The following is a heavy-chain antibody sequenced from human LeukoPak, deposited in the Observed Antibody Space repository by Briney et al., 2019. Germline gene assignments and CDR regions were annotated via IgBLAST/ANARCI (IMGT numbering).Heavy chain of an antibody. V-gene: IGHV3-23*01. CDR1: GFTFSSYA. Sequence: GGSLRLSCAASGFTFSSYAMSWVRQAPGKGLEWVSAISGSGGSTYYADSAKGRFTISRDNAKNSLYLQMNSLRAEDTAVYYCAREGFSGWYPDYWGQGTLVTVSS. J-gene: IGHJ4*02. CDR3: AREGFSGWYPDY. D-gene: IGHD6-19*01. CDR2: ISGSGGST.